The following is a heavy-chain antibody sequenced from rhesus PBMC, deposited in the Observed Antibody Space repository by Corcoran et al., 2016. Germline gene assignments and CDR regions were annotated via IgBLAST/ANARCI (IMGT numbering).Heavy chain of an antibody. J-gene: IGHJ4*01. CDR1: GGSISSNY. Sequence: QVQLQESGPGLVKPSETLSLTCAVSGGSISSNYWSWIRQPPGTGRECVGYIYCSSGSTYYNPSLKSRVTLSTDTSKNQFSLKLSSVTAADTAVYYCARALYSGSWNIDYWGQGVLVTVSS. V-gene: IGHV4-160*01. CDR2: IYCSSGST. D-gene: IGHD6-25*01. CDR3: ARALYSGSWNIDY.